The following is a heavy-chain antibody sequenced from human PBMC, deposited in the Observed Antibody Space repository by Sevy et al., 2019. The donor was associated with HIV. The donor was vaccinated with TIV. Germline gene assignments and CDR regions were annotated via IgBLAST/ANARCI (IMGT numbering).Heavy chain of an antibody. CDR3: ARARSSGYDSYYYYGMDV. V-gene: IGHV4-59*01. CDR2: IYYSGST. J-gene: IGHJ6*02. CDR1: GGSISSYY. Sequence: SETLSLTCTVSGGSISSYYWSWIRQPPGKGLEWIGYIYYSGSTNYNPSLKSRVTISVDTSKNQFSLKLSSVTAADTAVYYCARARSSGYDSYYYYGMDVWGQGTTVTVSS. D-gene: IGHD5-12*01.